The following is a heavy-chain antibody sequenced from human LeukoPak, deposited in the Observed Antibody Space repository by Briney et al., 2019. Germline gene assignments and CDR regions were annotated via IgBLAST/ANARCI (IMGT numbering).Heavy chain of an antibody. CDR1: GFTFSSYS. CDR2: ISSSSSTI. D-gene: IGHD1-26*01. Sequence: GGSLRLSCAASGFTFSSYSMNWVRQAPGKGLEWVSYISSSSSTIYYADSVKGRFTISRDNAKNSLYLQMNSLRAEDTAVYYCASSIVGATTSFDYWGQGTLVTVSS. V-gene: IGHV3-48*01. CDR3: ASSIVGATTSFDY. J-gene: IGHJ4*02.